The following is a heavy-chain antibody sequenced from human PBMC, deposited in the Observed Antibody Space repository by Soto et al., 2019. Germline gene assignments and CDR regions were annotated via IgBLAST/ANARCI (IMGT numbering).Heavy chain of an antibody. V-gene: IGHV1-18*01. CDR3: ARALYCSGGSCYPRWFDP. D-gene: IGHD2-15*01. J-gene: IGHJ5*02. CDR2: ISAYNGNT. Sequence: ASVKVSCKASGYTFTSYTIAWVRQAPGQGLEWMGWISAYNGNTNYVQKLQGRVTMTTDTSTSTAYMELRSLRSDDTAVYYRARALYCSGGSCYPRWFDPWGQGTLVTVSS. CDR1: GYTFTSYT.